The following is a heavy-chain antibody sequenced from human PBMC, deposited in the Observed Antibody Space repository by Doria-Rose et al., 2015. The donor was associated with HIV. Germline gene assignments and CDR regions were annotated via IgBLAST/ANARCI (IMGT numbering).Heavy chain of an antibody. CDR3: ASSDLTGDSGFHI. Sequence: LSLTCAVYGGSFSGYYWSWIRQPPGKGLEWIGEITHSGITNYNPSLKSRLTISVDTSKNQFSLKLNSVTAADTAVYYCASSDLTGDSGFHIWGQGTTVTVSS. V-gene: IGHV4-34*01. CDR2: ITHSGIT. CDR1: GGSFSGYY. J-gene: IGHJ3*02. D-gene: IGHD7-27*01.